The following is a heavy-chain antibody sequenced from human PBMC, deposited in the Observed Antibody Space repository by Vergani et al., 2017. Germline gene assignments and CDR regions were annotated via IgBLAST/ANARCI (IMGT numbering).Heavy chain of an antibody. CDR1: GGSISSGSYY. Sequence: QVQLQESGPGLVKPSQTLSLTCTVSGGSISSGSYYWSWIRQPAGKGLEWIGEINHSGSTNYNPSLKSRVTISVDTSKNQVSLKLSAVTAADTAVYYCARGGKGRLPGLNNWFDPWGQGTLVTVSS. V-gene: IGHV4-61*02. D-gene: IGHD4-11*01. J-gene: IGHJ5*02. CDR3: ARGGKGRLPGLNNWFDP. CDR2: INHSGST.